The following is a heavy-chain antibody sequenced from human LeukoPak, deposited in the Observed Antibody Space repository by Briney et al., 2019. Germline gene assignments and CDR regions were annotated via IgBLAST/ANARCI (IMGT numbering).Heavy chain of an antibody. CDR3: TREYGFMTTVFHAFDI. CDR1: GGSINNYY. V-gene: IGHV4-4*07. J-gene: IGHJ3*02. CDR2: ISTLGST. Sequence: SETLSLTCSVSGGSINNYYWTWIRQPAGKGLEWIGHISTLGSTNYNPSLKSRVSMSVDTSNYHFSLKLSFVTAADTAIYYCTREYGFMTTVFHAFDIWGQGTMVTVSS. D-gene: IGHD4-17*01.